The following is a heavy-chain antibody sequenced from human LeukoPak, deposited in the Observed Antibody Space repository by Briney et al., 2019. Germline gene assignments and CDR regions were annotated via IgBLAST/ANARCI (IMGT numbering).Heavy chain of an antibody. CDR1: GFDFSGFS. Sequence: GGSLRLSCVVSGFDFSGFSMSWVRQAPGKGLEWVAVMHEYGSQIFYVDSVKGRFIISRDNARNSLYLQMNNLRAEDTAVYYCARDGAYCGGDCYSFDYWGQGTLVTVSS. CDR3: ARDGAYCGGDCYSFDY. J-gene: IGHJ4*02. V-gene: IGHV3-7*01. CDR2: MHEYGSQI. D-gene: IGHD2-21*02.